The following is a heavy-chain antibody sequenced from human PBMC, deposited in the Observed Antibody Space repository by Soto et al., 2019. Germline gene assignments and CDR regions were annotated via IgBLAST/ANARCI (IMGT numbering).Heavy chain of an antibody. CDR1: GDSVSSNSAA. D-gene: IGHD2-15*01. CDR2: TYYRSKWYN. V-gene: IGHV6-1*01. J-gene: IGHJ6*02. Sequence: SQTLSLTCVISGDSVSSNSAAWNWIRQSPSRGLEWLGRTYYRSKWYNDYAVSVKSRITINPDTSKNQFSLQLNSVTPEDTAVYYCARADIVVVVAEYYYYGMDVWGQGTTVTVSS. CDR3: ARADIVVVVAEYYYYGMDV.